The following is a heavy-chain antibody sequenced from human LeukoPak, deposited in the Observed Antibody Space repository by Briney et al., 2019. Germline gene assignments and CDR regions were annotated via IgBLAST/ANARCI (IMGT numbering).Heavy chain of an antibody. Sequence: PGGSLRLSCTASGFMFSNYAMSWVRQVPGKGLDWVSGVSGSGGNTYYAESVKGRLTISRDNSKNTVNLQMNSLRAEDTAIYYCAKEYYDSSGYYLFDYWGQGTLVTVSS. CDR2: VSGSGGNT. D-gene: IGHD3-22*01. J-gene: IGHJ4*02. CDR1: GFMFSNYA. CDR3: AKEYYDSSGYYLFDY. V-gene: IGHV3-23*01.